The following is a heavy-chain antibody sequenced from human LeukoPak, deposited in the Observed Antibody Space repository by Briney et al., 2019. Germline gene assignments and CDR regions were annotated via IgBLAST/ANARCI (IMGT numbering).Heavy chain of an antibody. CDR2: INPSGGST. CDR3: ARDSEYSTSTFVNYYFDY. J-gene: IGHJ4*02. D-gene: IGHD5-18*01. Sequence: RASVEVSCKASGYTFTSYYMHWVRQAPGQGLEWMGIINPSGGSTSYAQKFQGRVTMTRDTSTSTVYMELSSLRSEDTAVYYCARDSEYSTSTFVNYYFDYWGQGTLVTVSS. CDR1: GYTFTSYY. V-gene: IGHV1-46*01.